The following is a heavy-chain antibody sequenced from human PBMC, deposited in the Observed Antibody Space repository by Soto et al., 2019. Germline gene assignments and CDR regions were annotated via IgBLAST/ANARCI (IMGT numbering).Heavy chain of an antibody. CDR3: AKSYYDFWSGPAMVGMDV. J-gene: IGHJ6*02. CDR1: GYSFTSYW. Sequence: PGESLKISFKGSGYSFTSYWIGRVRQIPGKGLEWVGIIYPGDSDTRYSPSFQGQGTISADKSISTAYLQLSSLKASDTAMYSCAKSYYDFWSGPAMVGMDVWGQGTTVTVSS. CDR2: IYPGDSDT. V-gene: IGHV5-51*01. D-gene: IGHD3-3*01.